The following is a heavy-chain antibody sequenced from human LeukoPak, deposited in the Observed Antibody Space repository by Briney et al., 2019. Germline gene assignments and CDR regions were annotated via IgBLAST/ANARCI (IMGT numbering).Heavy chain of an antibody. CDR2: ISYDGSNK. V-gene: IGHV3-30-3*01. D-gene: IGHD6-19*01. CDR3: ARVGHSSGY. J-gene: IGHJ4*02. CDR1: GFTFSSYA. Sequence: GGSLRLSCAASGFTFSSYAMHWVRQAPGKGLEWVAVISYDGSNKYYADSVKGRFTISRDNSKNTLYLQMNSLRAEDTAVYYCARVGHSSGYWGQGTLVTVSS.